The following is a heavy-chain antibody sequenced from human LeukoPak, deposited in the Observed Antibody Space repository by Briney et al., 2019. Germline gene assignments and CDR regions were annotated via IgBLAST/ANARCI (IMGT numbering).Heavy chain of an antibody. J-gene: IGHJ4*02. CDR2: IWYDGSNK. D-gene: IGHD6-13*01. CDR1: GFTFSSYG. Sequence: PGGSLRLSCAASGFTFSSYGMHWVRQAPGKGLEWVGVIWYDGSNKYYADSVKGRFTISRDNSKNTLYLQMNSLRAEDTAVYYCAKDRYSSSWNFDYWGQGTLVTVSS. CDR3: AKDRYSSSWNFDY. V-gene: IGHV3-33*06.